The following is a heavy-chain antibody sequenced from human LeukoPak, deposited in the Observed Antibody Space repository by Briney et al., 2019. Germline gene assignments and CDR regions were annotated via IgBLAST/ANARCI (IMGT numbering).Heavy chain of an antibody. J-gene: IGHJ4*02. CDR1: GFSFSGHW. CDR2: IIPTGSTT. V-gene: IGHV3-74*01. Sequence: GGSLRLSCTASGFSFSGHWMHWARQLPGKGLVWVSRIIPTGSTTSYADSVKGRFTVSRDNAKNTLYLQVNNLRAEDTAVYYCARGPNSNWSGLDFWGQGTLLTVSS. CDR3: ARGPNSNWSGLDF. D-gene: IGHD6-6*01.